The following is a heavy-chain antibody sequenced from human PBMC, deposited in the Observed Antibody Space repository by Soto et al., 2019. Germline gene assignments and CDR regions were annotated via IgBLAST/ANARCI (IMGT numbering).Heavy chain of an antibody. CDR3: ARGLNSVTMIVVVPSAPMDV. CDR2: ISAYNGNT. V-gene: IGHV1-18*01. CDR1: GYTFTSYG. Sequence: ASVKVSCKASGYTFTSYGISWVRQAPGQGLEWMGWISAYNGNTNYAQKLQGRVTMTTDTSTSTAYMELRSLRSDDTAVYYCARGLNSVTMIVVVPSAPMDVWGQGTTVTVFS. J-gene: IGHJ6*02. D-gene: IGHD3-22*01.